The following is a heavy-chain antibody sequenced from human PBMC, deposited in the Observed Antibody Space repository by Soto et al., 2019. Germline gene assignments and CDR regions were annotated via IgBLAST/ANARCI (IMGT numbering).Heavy chain of an antibody. Sequence: QVQLVQSGAEVKKPGSSVKVSCKASGGTFSSYAITWVRQAPGQGLEWMGGIIPIFGTANYAQKFQARVTIPADESTSTAYMELSSLRSEDTAGYYCARDRGPSSGYYPYWFDPWGQGTLVTVSS. V-gene: IGHV1-69*12. CDR1: GGTFSSYA. J-gene: IGHJ5*02. CDR3: ARDRGPSSGYYPYWFDP. CDR2: IIPIFGTA. D-gene: IGHD3-22*01.